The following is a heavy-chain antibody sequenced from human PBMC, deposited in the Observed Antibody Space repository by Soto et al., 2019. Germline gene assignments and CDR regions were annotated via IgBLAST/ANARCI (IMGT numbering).Heavy chain of an antibody. J-gene: IGHJ4*02. D-gene: IGHD4-4*01. V-gene: IGHV3-48*02. Sequence: GGSLTLSSVASGFTLGSYCMNWVRPAPGKELEWVSYISSSRTIYYADSVKGRCTISRDNAKNSLYLQMNSLRDEDTAVYYCAIPWGPYSNYHLDYWGQGTPVTVSS. CDR3: AIPWGPYSNYHLDY. CDR1: GFTLGSYC. CDR2: ISSSRTI.